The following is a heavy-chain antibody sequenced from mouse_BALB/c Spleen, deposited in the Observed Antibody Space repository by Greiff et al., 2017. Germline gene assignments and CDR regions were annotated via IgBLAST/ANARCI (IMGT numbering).Heavy chain of an antibody. Sequence: EVHLVESGGGLVKPGGSLKLSCAASGFTFSSYAMSWVRQSPEKRLEWVAEISSGGSYTYYPDTVTGRFTISRDNAKNTLYLEMSSLRSEDTAMYYCARSTARATGFAYWGQGTLVTVSA. CDR2: ISSGGSYT. CDR3: ARSTARATGFAY. J-gene: IGHJ3*01. V-gene: IGHV5-9-4*01. D-gene: IGHD3-2*01. CDR1: GFTFSSYA.